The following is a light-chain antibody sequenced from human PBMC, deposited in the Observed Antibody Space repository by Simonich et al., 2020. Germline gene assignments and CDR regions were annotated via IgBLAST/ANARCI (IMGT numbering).Light chain of an antibody. CDR1: QSVSSSY. CDR3: QQYGSSPET. CDR2: DAS. J-gene: IGKJ1*01. Sequence: EIVLTQSPGTLSLSPGERATLSCRASQSVSSSYLAWYQQKPGLAPRLLIYDASSRATGIPDRFSGSGSGTDFPLTISRLEPEDFAVYYCQQYGSSPETFGQGTKVEIK. V-gene: IGKV3D-20*01.